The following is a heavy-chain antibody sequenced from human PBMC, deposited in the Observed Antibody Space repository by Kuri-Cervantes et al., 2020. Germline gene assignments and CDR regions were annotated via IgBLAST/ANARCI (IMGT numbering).Heavy chain of an antibody. CDR1: GFTFSSYG. J-gene: IGHJ6*03. D-gene: IGHD3-9*01. CDR3: ARVGGYYDILTGYYWDYYYMDV. CDR2: IWYDGSNK. Sequence: GESLKISCAASGFTFSSYGMHWVRQAPGKGLEWVAVIWYDGSNKYYADSVKGRFTISRDNSKNSLYLQMNSLRAEDTAVYYCARVGGYYDILTGYYWDYYYMDVWGKGTTVTVSS. V-gene: IGHV3-33*08.